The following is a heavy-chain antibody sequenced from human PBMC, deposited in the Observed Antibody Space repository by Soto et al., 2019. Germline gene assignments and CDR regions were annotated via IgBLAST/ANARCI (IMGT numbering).Heavy chain of an antibody. CDR1: GYAFDNYG. J-gene: IGHJ4*02. V-gene: IGHV1-18*01. CDR3: VRDLQRFSSWYDYLDS. CDR2: ISNYNGNT. Sequence: QVQLVQSGDEVEKPGASVKISCKASGYAFDNYGISWVRQAPGQGPEWMGWISNYNGNTNYAQKFQDRVTMTTDRSTSTAHMELRSLRSDDTAVYYSVRDLQRFSSWYDYLDSWGQGTRVTVSS. D-gene: IGHD6-13*01.